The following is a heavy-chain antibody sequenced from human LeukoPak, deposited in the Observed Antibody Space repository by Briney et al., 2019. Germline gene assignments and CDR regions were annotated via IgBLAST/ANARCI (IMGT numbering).Heavy chain of an antibody. J-gene: IGHJ4*02. Sequence: SQTLSLTCAVSGGSISSGGYSWSWIRQPPGKGLEWIVYIYHSGSTYYNPSLKSRVTISVDRSKNQFSLKLSSVTAADTAVYYCARARSATYFDYWGQGTLVTVSS. CDR2: IYHSGST. D-gene: IGHD5-12*01. CDR1: GGSISSGGYS. V-gene: IGHV4-30-2*01. CDR3: ARARSATYFDY.